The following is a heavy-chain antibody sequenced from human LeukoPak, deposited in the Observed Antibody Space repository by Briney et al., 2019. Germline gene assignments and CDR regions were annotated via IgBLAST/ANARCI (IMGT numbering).Heavy chain of an antibody. CDR1: GFTVSSNY. D-gene: IGHD6-19*01. CDR2: IYSGGST. V-gene: IGHV3-53*01. J-gene: IGHJ4*02. CDR3: ARDLYSSGFIGSYY. Sequence: GGSLRLSCAASGFTVSSNYMSWVRQAPGKGLEWVSVIYSGGSTYYADSVKGRFTISRDNSKNTLCLQMNSLRAEDTAVYYCARDLYSSGFIGSYYWGQGTLVTVSS.